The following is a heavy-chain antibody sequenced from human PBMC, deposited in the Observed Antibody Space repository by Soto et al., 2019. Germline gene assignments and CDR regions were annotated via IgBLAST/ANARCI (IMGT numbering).Heavy chain of an antibody. V-gene: IGHV3-9*01. J-gene: IGHJ4*02. CDR2: ITWSSGSV. D-gene: IGHD6-13*01. CDR1: GFTFKNYA. Sequence: GGSLRLSCTGLGFTFKNYAMRWVRQVPGKGLEWVSGITWSSGSVAYAESVRGRFTISRDNDKKSLYLQMNSLRPEDTAYYFCVSDPSWYSTTWYYFDRWGQGTLVTVSS. CDR3: VSDPSWYSTTWYYFDR.